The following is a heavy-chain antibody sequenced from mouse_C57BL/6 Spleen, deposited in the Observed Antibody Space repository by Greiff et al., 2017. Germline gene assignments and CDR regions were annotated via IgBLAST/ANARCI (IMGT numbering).Heavy chain of an antibody. V-gene: IGHV1-76*01. J-gene: IGHJ1*03. CDR1: GYTFTDYY. CDR3: ARGPYPHWYFDV. CDR2: IYPGSGNT. D-gene: IGHD2-10*01. Sequence: QVQLQQSGAELVRPGASVKLSCKASGYTFTDYYINWVKQRPGQGLEWIARIYPGSGNTYYNEKFKGKATLTAEKSSSTAYMQLSSLTSEDSAVYFCARGPYPHWYFDVWGTGTTVTVSS.